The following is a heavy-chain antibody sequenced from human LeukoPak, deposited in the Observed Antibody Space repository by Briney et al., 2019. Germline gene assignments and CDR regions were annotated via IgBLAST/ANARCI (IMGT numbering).Heavy chain of an antibody. CDR3: ARDRGFYDSSGYSDY. CDR2: INPNSGGT. D-gene: IGHD3-22*01. J-gene: IGHJ4*02. V-gene: IGHV1-2*02. CDR1: GYTFTSYY. Sequence: ASVKVSCKASGYTFTSYYMHWVRQAPGQGLEWMGWINPNSGGTNYAQKFQGRVTMTRDTSISTAYMELSRLRSDDTAVYYCARDRGFYDSSGYSDYWGQGTLVTVSS.